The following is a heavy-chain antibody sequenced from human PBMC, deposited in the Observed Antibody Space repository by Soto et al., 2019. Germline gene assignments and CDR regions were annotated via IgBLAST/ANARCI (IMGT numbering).Heavy chain of an antibody. Sequence: SETLFLTCAVSGGSISSGGYSWSWVRQPPGKGLEWIGYIYHSGNTYYNPSLKSRVTISVGRSKNQFSLKLSSVTAADTAVYYCARCCYYDSSGYYYPNWFDPWGQGTLVTVSS. V-gene: IGHV4-30-2*01. D-gene: IGHD3-22*01. J-gene: IGHJ5*02. CDR3: ARCCYYDSSGYYYPNWFDP. CDR2: IYHSGNT. CDR1: GGSISSGGYS.